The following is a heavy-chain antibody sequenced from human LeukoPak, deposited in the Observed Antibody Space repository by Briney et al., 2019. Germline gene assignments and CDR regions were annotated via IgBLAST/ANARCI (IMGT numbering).Heavy chain of an antibody. Sequence: SVKVSCKASGGTFSSYAISWVRQAPGQGLEWMGGIIPIFGTANYAQKFQGRVTITADESTSTAYMELSSLRSEDTAVYYCARDHRGIIVAAPQSWRFNPWGQGTLVTVSS. CDR2: IIPIFGTA. CDR1: GGTFSSYA. CDR3: ARDHRGIIVAAPQSWRFNP. J-gene: IGHJ5*02. V-gene: IGHV1-69*13. D-gene: IGHD6-13*01.